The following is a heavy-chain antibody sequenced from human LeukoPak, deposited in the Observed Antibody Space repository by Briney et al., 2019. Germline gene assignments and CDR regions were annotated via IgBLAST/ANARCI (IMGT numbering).Heavy chain of an antibody. CDR1: GYTFTGYY. CDR3: ARDTGNNWFDP. V-gene: IGHV1-2*02. CDR2: INPNSGGT. J-gene: IGHJ5*02. Sequence: GASVKVSCKXSGYTFTGYYMHWVRQAPGQGLERMGWINPNSGGTNYAQKFQGRVTMTRDTSISTAYMELSRLRSDDTAVYYCARDTGNNWFDPWGQGTLVTVSS. D-gene: IGHD3-10*01.